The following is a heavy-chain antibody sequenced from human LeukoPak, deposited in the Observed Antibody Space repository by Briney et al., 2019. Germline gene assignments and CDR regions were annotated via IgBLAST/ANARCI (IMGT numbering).Heavy chain of an antibody. CDR1: GFTLSNAY. Sequence: GGSLRLSCAASGFTLSNAYMSWVRQAPGKGLEWVSSISGSSRHKYYADSVKGRFTISRDNAKNSLYLQMNSLRAEDTAVYYRARTANFAAGYYIDYWGQGTLVTVSS. V-gene: IGHV3-21*01. CDR3: ARTANFAAGYYIDY. D-gene: IGHD6-13*01. J-gene: IGHJ4*02. CDR2: ISGSSRHK.